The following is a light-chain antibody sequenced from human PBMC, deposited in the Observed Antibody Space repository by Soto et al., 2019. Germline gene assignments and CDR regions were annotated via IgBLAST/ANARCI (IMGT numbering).Light chain of an antibody. J-gene: IGKJ1*01. CDR3: QQYENYWT. V-gene: IGKV1-5*03. CDR1: QTISSW. Sequence: DIQMTQSPSTLSGSVGDRVTITCRASQTISSWLAWYQQKPGKAPKLLIYKASTLKSGVXSRFRRSGSGTEFNLTISRLQNDDFANYYCQQYENYWTFGQGTKVDIK. CDR2: KAS.